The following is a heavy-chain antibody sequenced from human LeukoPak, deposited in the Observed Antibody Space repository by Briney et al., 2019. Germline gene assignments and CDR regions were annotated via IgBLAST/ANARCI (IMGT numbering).Heavy chain of an antibody. J-gene: IGHJ4*02. D-gene: IGHD3-22*01. CDR3: ARDTGGLDYYDSSGYFDY. CDR1: GFTFSSYA. Sequence: GGSLRLSCAASGFTFSSYAMHWVRQAPGKGLEWVAVISYDGSNKYYADSVKGRFTISRDNSKNTLYLQINSLRAEDTAVYYCARDTGGLDYYDSSGYFDYWGQGTLVTVSS. CDR2: ISYDGSNK. V-gene: IGHV3-30-3*01.